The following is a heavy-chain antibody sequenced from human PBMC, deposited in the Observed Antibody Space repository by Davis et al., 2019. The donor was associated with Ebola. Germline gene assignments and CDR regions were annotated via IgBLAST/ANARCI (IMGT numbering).Heavy chain of an antibody. V-gene: IGHV3-23*01. Sequence: GESLKISCAASGFTFSTYAMSWVRQAPGKGLEWVSAISGSAITTYYADPVKGRFTISRDNAKNTLYLQMNGLRAEDTAVYYCAKDFDYENAYWGQGTLVTISS. J-gene: IGHJ4*02. D-gene: IGHD3-9*01. CDR3: AKDFDYENAY. CDR2: ISGSAITT. CDR1: GFTFSTYA.